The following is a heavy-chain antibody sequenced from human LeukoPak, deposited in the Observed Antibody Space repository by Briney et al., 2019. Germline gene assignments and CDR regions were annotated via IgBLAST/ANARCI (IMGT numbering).Heavy chain of an antibody. Sequence: SEILSLTCTVSGGSISSYYWSWIRQPPGKGLEWIGYIYYSGSTNYNPSLKSRVTISVDTSKNQFSLKLSSVTAADTAVYYCARGAYYYDSSGYYYGRYFDLWGRGTLVTVSS. CDR2: IYYSGST. D-gene: IGHD3-22*01. CDR3: ARGAYYYDSSGYYYGRYFDL. J-gene: IGHJ2*01. CDR1: GGSISSYY. V-gene: IGHV4-59*01.